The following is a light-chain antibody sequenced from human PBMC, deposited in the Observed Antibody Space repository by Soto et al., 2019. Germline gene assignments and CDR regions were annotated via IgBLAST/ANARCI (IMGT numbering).Light chain of an antibody. CDR1: SSNIGVEYD. Sequence: QSVLTQPPSVSGAPGQRVAISCTGSSSNIGVEYDVHWYQQLPGTAPKRLIYGDNNRPSGVPDRFSGSKSGTSASLAITGLPPAYEPDYSCQSYASSMTTVVFGTGTKGPVL. J-gene: IGLJ1*01. CDR2: GDN. V-gene: IGLV1-40*01. CDR3: QSYASSMTTVV.